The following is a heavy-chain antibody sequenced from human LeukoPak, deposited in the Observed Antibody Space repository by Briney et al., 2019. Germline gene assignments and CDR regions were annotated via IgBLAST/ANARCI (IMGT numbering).Heavy chain of an antibody. CDR3: ARVFDSGSQVYFYYMDV. CDR2: IYYSGST. D-gene: IGHD3-10*01. V-gene: IGHV4-59*01. Sequence: SETLSLTCTVSGGSISSYYWSWIRQPPGKGLEWIGYIYYSGSTNYNPSLKSRVTISVDTSKNQFSLKVSSVTAADTAVYYCARVFDSGSQVYFYYMDVWGKGTTVTISS. CDR1: GGSISSYY. J-gene: IGHJ6*03.